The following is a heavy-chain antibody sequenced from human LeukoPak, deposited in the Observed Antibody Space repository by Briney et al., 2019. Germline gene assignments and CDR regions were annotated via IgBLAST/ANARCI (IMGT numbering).Heavy chain of an antibody. J-gene: IGHJ4*02. CDR3: ARELLSSWYYFDY. CDR2: INSDGSST. D-gene: IGHD6-13*01. Sequence: GGSLRLSCAASGFTFSSYWMHWVRQAPGKGLVWVSRINSDGSSTSYADSVKGRFTISRDNAKNSLYLQMNSLRAEDTAVYYCARELLSSWYYFDYWGQGTLVTVSS. V-gene: IGHV3-74*01. CDR1: GFTFSSYW.